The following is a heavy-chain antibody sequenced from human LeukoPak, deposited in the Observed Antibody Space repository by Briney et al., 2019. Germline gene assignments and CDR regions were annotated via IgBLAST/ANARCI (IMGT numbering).Heavy chain of an antibody. CDR3: VKVEVVDILTGYYNY. CDR2: ISSNGGST. V-gene: IGHV3-64D*06. J-gene: IGHJ4*02. Sequence: GGSLRLSCSASGFTFSSYAMHWVRQAPGKGLEYVSAISSNGGSTYYADSVKGRFTISRDNSKNTLYLQMSSLRAEDTAVYYCVKVEVVDILTGYYNYWGQGTLVTVSS. CDR1: GFTFSSYA. D-gene: IGHD3-9*01.